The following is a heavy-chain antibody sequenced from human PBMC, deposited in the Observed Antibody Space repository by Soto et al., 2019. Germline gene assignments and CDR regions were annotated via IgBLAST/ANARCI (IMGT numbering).Heavy chain of an antibody. J-gene: IGHJ4*02. V-gene: IGHV4-31*03. CDR2: IYHSGST. CDR3: ARAVAVGAAMRFFDY. CDR1: GGFISSGSYY. Sequence: PSETLSLTCTVSGGFISSGSYYWSWIRQHPGKGLEWIGYIYHSGSTYYNPPLKSRLTMSVDTSKNQFSLKLGSVTVADTAVYYCARAVAVGAAMRFFDYWGQGTLVTVSS. D-gene: IGHD2-15*01.